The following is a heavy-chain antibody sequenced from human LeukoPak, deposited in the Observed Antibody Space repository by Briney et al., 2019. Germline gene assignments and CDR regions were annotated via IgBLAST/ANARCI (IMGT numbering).Heavy chain of an antibody. D-gene: IGHD5-18*01. CDR2: IYTSGST. CDR3: ARGPSAMKSGVDYFDY. Sequence: SETLSLTCTVSGGSISSYYWSWIRQPAGKGLEWIGRIYTSGSTNYNPSLKSRVTISVDTSKNQFSLKLSSVTAADTAVYYCARGPSAMKSGVDYFDYWGQGTLVTVSS. J-gene: IGHJ4*02. CDR1: GGSISSYY. V-gene: IGHV4-4*07.